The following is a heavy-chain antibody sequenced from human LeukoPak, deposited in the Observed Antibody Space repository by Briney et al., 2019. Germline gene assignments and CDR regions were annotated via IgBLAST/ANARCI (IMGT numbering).Heavy chain of an antibody. V-gene: IGHV3-48*01. CDR1: GFTFSSYS. CDR2: ISSSSSTI. CDR3: ARGQKLRVLEWLFDWFDP. Sequence: GGSLRLSCAASGFTFSSYSMNWVRQAPGKGLEWVSYISSSSSTIYYADSVKGRFTISGDNAKNSLYLQMNSLRAEDTAVYYCARGQKLRVLEWLFDWFDPWGQGTLVTVSS. J-gene: IGHJ5*02. D-gene: IGHD3-3*01.